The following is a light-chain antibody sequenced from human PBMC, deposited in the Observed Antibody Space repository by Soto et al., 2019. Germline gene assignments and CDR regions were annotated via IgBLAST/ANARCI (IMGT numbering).Light chain of an antibody. J-gene: IGLJ2*01. CDR2: ADN. V-gene: IGLV1-40*01. CDR1: SSNIGAGYD. Sequence: QSVLTQTPSVSGAPGQKITMSCTGSSSNIGAGYDVHWYQQVPGAAPRLLIYADNNRPSGVPDRFAASKSGTSASLAITGLQGEDEAKYDCQSYDTSLSGVIFGAGTKVTVL. CDR3: QSYDTSLSGVI.